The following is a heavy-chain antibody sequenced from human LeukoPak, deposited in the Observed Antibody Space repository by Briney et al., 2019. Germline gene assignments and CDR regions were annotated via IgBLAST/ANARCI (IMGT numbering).Heavy chain of an antibody. CDR1: GGSINSYY. J-gene: IGHJ3*02. V-gene: IGHV4-59*01. Sequence: PSETLSLTCTVSGGSINSYYWSWIRQPPGKGLEWIGYIYYSGSTNYNPSLKSRVTISVDTSKNQFSLKLSAVTAADTAVYYCARGGAYDAFDIWGQGTMVTVSS. CDR3: ARGGAYDAFDI. D-gene: IGHD1-26*01. CDR2: IYYSGST.